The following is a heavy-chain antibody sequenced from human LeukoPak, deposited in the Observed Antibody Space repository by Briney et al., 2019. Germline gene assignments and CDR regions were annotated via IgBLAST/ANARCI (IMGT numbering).Heavy chain of an antibody. V-gene: IGHV3-23*01. D-gene: IGHD3-10*01. CDR1: GFTFSSYA. Sequence: QPGGSLRLSCAASGFTFSSYAMSWVRQAPGKGLEWVSTIIGSAVNTYYADSVKGRFTISRDDSKNTVYLQMNSLRAEDTAVYSCAKYTSGTSYRGLDQWGQGTLVTASS. CDR2: IIGSAVNT. J-gene: IGHJ4*02. CDR3: AKYTSGTSYRGLDQ.